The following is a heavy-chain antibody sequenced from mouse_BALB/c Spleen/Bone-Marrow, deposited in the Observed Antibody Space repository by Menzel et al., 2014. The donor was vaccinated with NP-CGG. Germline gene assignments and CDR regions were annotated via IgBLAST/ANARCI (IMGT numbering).Heavy chain of an antibody. CDR1: GYTFTSYY. J-gene: IGHJ1*01. Sequence: QVQLKHSGAELVKPGASVKLSCKASGYTFTSYYMYWVKQRPGQGLEWIGEINPSNGGTNFNEKFKSKATLTVDKSSSTAYMQLSSLTSEDSAVYYCTRSYYGNYFDVWGAGTTVTVSP. CDR3: TRSYYGNYFDV. CDR2: INPSNGGT. V-gene: IGHV1S81*02. D-gene: IGHD2-1*01.